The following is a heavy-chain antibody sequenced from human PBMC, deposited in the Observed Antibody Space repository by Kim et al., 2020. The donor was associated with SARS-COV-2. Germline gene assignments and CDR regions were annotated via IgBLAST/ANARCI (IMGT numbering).Heavy chain of an antibody. D-gene: IGHD6-13*01. CDR1: GFTFSSYA. J-gene: IGHJ4*02. CDR2: ISGSGGST. CDR3: ANVGAAAGPHFDY. V-gene: IGHV3-23*01. Sequence: GGSLRLSCAASGFTFSSYAMSWVHQAPGKGLEWVSAISGSGGSTYYADSVKGRFTISRDNSKNTLYLQMNSLRAEDTAVYYCANVGAAAGPHFDYWGQGTLVTVSS.